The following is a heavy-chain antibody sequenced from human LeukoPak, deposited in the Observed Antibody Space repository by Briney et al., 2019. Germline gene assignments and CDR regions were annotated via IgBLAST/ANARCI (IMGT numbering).Heavy chain of an antibody. Sequence: SETLSLTCTVSGGSISSGDYYWSWIRQPPGKGLEWIAYMYCSGSTYYNPSLKSRVTMSADTSKNQLSLKLSSATAADTAVYYCARPYYYDSRIDPWGQGILVTVSS. CDR1: GGSISSGDYY. V-gene: IGHV4-30-4*01. CDR2: MYCSGST. J-gene: IGHJ5*02. CDR3: ARPYYYDSRIDP. D-gene: IGHD3-22*01.